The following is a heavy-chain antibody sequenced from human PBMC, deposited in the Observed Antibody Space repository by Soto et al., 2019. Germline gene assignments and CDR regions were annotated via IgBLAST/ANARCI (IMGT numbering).Heavy chain of an antibody. CDR1: GGSISSGGYY. V-gene: IGHV4-31*03. CDR3: ARATPLNYYDSTPRASYYFDY. D-gene: IGHD3-22*01. Sequence: SETLSLTYTVSGGSISSGGYYWSWIRQHPGKGLEWIGYIYYSGSTYYNPSLKSRVTISVDTSKNQFALKLSSVTAADTAVYYCARATPLNYYDSTPRASYYFDYWGQGTLVTVSS. CDR2: IYYSGST. J-gene: IGHJ4*02.